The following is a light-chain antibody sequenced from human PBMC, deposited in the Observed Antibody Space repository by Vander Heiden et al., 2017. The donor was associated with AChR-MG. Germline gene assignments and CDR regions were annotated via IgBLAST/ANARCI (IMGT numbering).Light chain of an antibody. CDR2: STS. CDR3: LLYYGGAQKV. V-gene: IGLV7-43*01. Sequence: QPVVTQEPSLTVSPGGTVTLTCASSTGAVTSGYYPNWFQQKPGQAPRALIYSTSNKRAWTPARFSGSLLGGKAALTLSGVQPEDEAEYYCLLYYGGAQKVFGGGTKLTVL. CDR1: TGAVTSGYY. J-gene: IGLJ3*02.